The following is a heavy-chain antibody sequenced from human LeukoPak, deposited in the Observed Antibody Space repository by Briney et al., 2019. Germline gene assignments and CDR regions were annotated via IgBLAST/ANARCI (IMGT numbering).Heavy chain of an antibody. V-gene: IGHV1-69*13. CDR1: GGTFSSYA. D-gene: IGHD3-3*01. CDR3: AEGSWSGFGPNAFDI. Sequence: SVKVSCKASGGTFSSYAISWVRQAPGQGLEWMGGIIPIFGTANYAQKFQGRVTITADESTSTACMELSSLRSEDTAVYYCAEGSWSGFGPNAFDIWGQGTMVTVSS. CDR2: IIPIFGTA. J-gene: IGHJ3*02.